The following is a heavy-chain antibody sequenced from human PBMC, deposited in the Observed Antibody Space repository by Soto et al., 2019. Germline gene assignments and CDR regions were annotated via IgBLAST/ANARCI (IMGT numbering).Heavy chain of an antibody. Sequence: SETLSLTCTVSGGSISSYYWSWIRQPPGKGLEWIGYIYYSGSTNYNPSLKSRVTISVDTAKNQFSLRLSSVTAADTAVYYCARIGPVRGVINNWFEPWGQGTLVTVSS. CDR3: ARIGPVRGVINNWFEP. CDR2: IYYSGST. J-gene: IGHJ5*02. CDR1: GGSISSYY. V-gene: IGHV4-59*01. D-gene: IGHD3-10*01.